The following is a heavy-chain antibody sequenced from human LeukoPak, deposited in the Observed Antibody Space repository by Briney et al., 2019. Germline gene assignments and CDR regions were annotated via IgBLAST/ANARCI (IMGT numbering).Heavy chain of an antibody. J-gene: IGHJ5*02. D-gene: IGHD3-10*01. Sequence: SQTLSLTCTVSGGSISSGGYYWSWIRQHPGKGLGWIGYIYYSGSTYYNPSLKSRVTISVDTSKNQFSLKLSSVTAADTAVYYCARCLMVRNPNWFDPWGQGTLVTVSS. CDR3: ARCLMVRNPNWFDP. CDR1: GGSISSGGYY. CDR2: IYYSGST. V-gene: IGHV4-31*03.